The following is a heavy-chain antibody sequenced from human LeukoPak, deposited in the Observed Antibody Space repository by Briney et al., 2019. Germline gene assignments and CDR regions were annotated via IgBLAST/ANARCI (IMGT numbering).Heavy chain of an antibody. D-gene: IGHD3-10*01. CDR1: GLTLSNYY. J-gene: IGHJ4*02. CDR3: AKEMGSSQPFDY. CDR2: ISASGDHT. V-gene: IGHV3-23*01. Sequence: HPGGSLRLSCAASGLTLSNYYMSWVRQAPGKGLEWVSAISASGDHTYYADSVKGRFSISRDNSKNTLYLQMNSLRAEDTALYYCAKEMGSSQPFDYWGQGTLVTVSS.